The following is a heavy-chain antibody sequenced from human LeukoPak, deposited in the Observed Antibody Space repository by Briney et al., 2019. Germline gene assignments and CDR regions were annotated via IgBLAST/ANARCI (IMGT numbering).Heavy chain of an antibody. J-gene: IGHJ4*02. CDR1: GYSFTSYW. CDR3: ARRGRYSYGSYFDY. D-gene: IGHD5-18*01. CDR2: IYPGDSDT. Sequence: GESLKISCKGSGYSFTSYWIGWVRQVPGKGLEWMEIIYPGDSDTAYSPSFQGQVTVSADKSITTAYLQWSSLKASDTAMYYCARRGRYSYGSYFDYWGQGTLVTVSS. V-gene: IGHV5-51*01.